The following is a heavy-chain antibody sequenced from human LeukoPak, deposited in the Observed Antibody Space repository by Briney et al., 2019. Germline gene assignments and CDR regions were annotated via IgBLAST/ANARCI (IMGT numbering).Heavy chain of an antibody. CDR1: GGSISSGGYY. D-gene: IGHD1-14*01. CDR2: IYHGGST. Sequence: SQTLSLTCTVSGGSISSGGYYWSWIRQPPGKGLEWIGYIYHGGSTFYNPSLKSRVIISVDRSKNQFSLKLNSVTAADTAVYYCARRRPITPNWFDPWGQGTLVTVSS. V-gene: IGHV4-30-2*01. J-gene: IGHJ5*02. CDR3: ARRRPITPNWFDP.